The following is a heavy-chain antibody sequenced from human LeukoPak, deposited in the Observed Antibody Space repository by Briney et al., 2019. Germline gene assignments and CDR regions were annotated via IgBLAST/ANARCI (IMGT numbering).Heavy chain of an antibody. CDR2: INPSGGST. D-gene: IGHD3-10*01. CDR3: ARGENTHIWFGEGGGFDP. V-gene: IGHV1-46*01. CDR1: GYTFTSYY. Sequence: GASVKVSCKASGYTFTSYYMHWVRQAPGQGLEWMGIINPSGGSTSYAQKFQGRVTMTRDTSTSTVYMELSSLRSEDTAVYYCARGENTHIWFGEGGGFDPWGQGTLVTVSS. J-gene: IGHJ5*02.